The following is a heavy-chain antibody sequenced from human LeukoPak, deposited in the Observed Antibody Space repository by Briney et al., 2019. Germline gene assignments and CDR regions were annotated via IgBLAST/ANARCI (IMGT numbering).Heavy chain of an antibody. CDR1: GFTFSSYS. Sequence: PGGSLRLSCAASGFTFSSYSMNWVRQLPGKGLEWVANTNQDGTEKYYVDSVKGRFTISRDNAKNSLDLQMNSLRVEDTGIYYCVKVAKYYYGSETYYFFEHWGQGTPVTASS. J-gene: IGHJ4*02. D-gene: IGHD3-10*01. CDR2: TNQDGTEK. V-gene: IGHV3-7*01. CDR3: VKVAKYYYGSETYYFFEH.